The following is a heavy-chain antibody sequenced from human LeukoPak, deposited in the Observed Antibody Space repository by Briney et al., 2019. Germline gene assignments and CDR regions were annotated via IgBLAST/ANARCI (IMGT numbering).Heavy chain of an antibody. CDR2: ISSSGSTI. CDR3: ARSRIDDSSGYDY. V-gene: IGHV3-11*04. D-gene: IGHD3-22*01. J-gene: IGHJ4*02. Sequence: GGSLRLSCAASGFTFSDYYMSWVRQAPGKGLEWVSYISSSGSTIYYADSVKGRFTISRDNAKNSLYLQMNSLRAEDTAVYYCARSRIDDSSGYDYWGQGTLVTVSS. CDR1: GFTFSDYY.